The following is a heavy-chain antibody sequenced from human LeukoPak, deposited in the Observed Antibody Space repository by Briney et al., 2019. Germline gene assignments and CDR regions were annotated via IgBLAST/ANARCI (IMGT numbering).Heavy chain of an antibody. CDR1: GYTCTDYY. V-gene: IGHV1-2*02. D-gene: IGHD2-2*01. Sequence: ASVKVSCKASGYTCTDYYMHWVRQAPGQGFEWMGWINPNDGDTNYAQKFQGRVTMTRHTSISTAHMEVSRLRSDDTAVYYCARANFLYCSSTTCLFDYWGQGTLVTVSS. CDR3: ARANFLYCSSTTCLFDY. CDR2: INPNDGDT. J-gene: IGHJ4*02.